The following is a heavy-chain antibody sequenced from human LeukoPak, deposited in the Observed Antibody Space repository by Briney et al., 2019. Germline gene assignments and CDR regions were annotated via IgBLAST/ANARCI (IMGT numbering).Heavy chain of an antibody. CDR2: MNPNSGDT. V-gene: IGHV1-8*02. J-gene: IGHJ6*03. D-gene: IGHD3-22*01. CDR3: ARESSAYYTVGRFYYYYYYMDV. CDR1: GYTFTGYY. Sequence: ASVKVSCKASGYTFTGYYMHWVRQAPGQGLEWMGWMNPNSGDTGYAQKFQGRVTMTRNTSISTAYMELSSLTSEDTAVYYCARESSAYYTVGRFYYYYYYMDVWGKGTTVTISS.